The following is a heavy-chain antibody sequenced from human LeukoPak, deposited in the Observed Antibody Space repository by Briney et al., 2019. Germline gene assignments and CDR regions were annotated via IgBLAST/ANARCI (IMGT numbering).Heavy chain of an antibody. CDR2: IRYDGSNK. V-gene: IGHV3-30*02. CDR1: GFTFSSYG. CDR3: AKWSGSYYPSFDY. J-gene: IGHJ4*02. D-gene: IGHD1-26*01. Sequence: PGGSLRLSCAASGFTFSSYGMHWVRQAPGKGLEWVAFIRYDGSNKYYADSMKGRFTISRDNSKNTLYLQMNSLRAEDTAVYYCAKWSGSYYPSFDYWGQGTLVTVSS.